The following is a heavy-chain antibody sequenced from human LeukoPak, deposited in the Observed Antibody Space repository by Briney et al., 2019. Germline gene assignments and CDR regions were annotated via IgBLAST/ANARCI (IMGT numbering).Heavy chain of an antibody. CDR1: GFTFSSCT. CDR2: ISYDGSNR. Sequence: GGSLRLSCAAFGFTFSSCTMHWDRQAPGKGLEWVAVISYDGSNRYYADSVKGRFTISRDTSKNTLYLQMNSLRAEDTAVYYCAKTRSRNMITFGGVENWFDPWGQGTLVTVSS. V-gene: IGHV3-30*18. D-gene: IGHD3-16*01. J-gene: IGHJ5*02. CDR3: AKTRSRNMITFGGVENWFDP.